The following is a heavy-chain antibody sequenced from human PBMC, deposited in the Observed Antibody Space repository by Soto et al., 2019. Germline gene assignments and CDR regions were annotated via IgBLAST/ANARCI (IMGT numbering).Heavy chain of an antibody. CDR1: GFTFSSYA. J-gene: IGHJ4*02. D-gene: IGHD4-17*01. CDR3: ARGLEGNFDY. V-gene: IGHV3-30-3*01. CDR2: ISYDGSNK. Sequence: QVQLVESGGGVVQPGRSLRLSCAASGFTFSSYAMHCVRQAPGKGLEWVAVISYDGSNKYYADSVKGRFTISRDNSKNTLYLQMNSLRAEDTAVYYCARGLEGNFDYWGQGTLVTVSS.